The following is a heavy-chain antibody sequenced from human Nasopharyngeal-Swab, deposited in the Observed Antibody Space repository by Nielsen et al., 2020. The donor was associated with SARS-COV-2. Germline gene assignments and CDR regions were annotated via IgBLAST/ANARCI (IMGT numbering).Heavy chain of an antibody. J-gene: IGHJ4*02. CDR2: IWYDGSNK. CDR3: ARPLYVDGHHIDY. V-gene: IGHV3-33*01. Sequence: GESLKISCAASRFTFSSYGMHWVRQAPGKGLEWVAVIWYDGSNKYYADSVKGRFTISRDNSKNTLYLQMNSLRAEDTAVYYCARPLYVDGHHIDYWGQGTLVTVSS. CDR1: RFTFSSYG. D-gene: IGHD2-8*01.